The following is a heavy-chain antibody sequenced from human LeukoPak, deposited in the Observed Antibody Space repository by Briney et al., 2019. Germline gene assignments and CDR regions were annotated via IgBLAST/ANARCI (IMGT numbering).Heavy chain of an antibody. Sequence: SETLSLTCTVSGGSISSYYWSWVRQPPGKGLEWIGYIYYSGSTNYNPSLKSRVTISVDTSKNQFSLKLSSVTAADTAVYYCARDGVITGTTGIDYWGQGTLVTVSS. D-gene: IGHD1-7*01. J-gene: IGHJ4*02. CDR1: GGSISSYY. CDR2: IYYSGST. V-gene: IGHV4-59*01. CDR3: ARDGVITGTTGIDY.